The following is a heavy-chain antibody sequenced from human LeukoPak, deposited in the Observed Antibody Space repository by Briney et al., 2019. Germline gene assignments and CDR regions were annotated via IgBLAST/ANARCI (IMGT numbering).Heavy chain of an antibody. CDR3: ARRYDFWSGYPTAFDY. CDR1: GYTFTSFY. Sequence: ASVKVSCKASGYTFTSFYMHWVRQAPGQGLEWMGIFNPSGSSTTYAQKFQARVTMTRDTSISTAYMELSGLRSDDTAVYYCARRYDFWSGYPTAFDYWGQGTLVTVSS. D-gene: IGHD3/OR15-3a*01. V-gene: IGHV1-46*01. J-gene: IGHJ4*02. CDR2: FNPSGSST.